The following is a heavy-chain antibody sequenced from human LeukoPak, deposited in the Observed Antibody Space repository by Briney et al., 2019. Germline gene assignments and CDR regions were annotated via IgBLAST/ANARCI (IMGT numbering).Heavy chain of an antibody. J-gene: IGHJ4*02. D-gene: IGHD6-13*01. CDR3: ARDLPFSSSWYVVFDY. CDR2: ISYDGSNK. V-gene: IGHV3-30*04. Sequence: GGSLRLSCAASGFTFSSYAMHWVRQAPGKGLEWVAVISYDGSNKYYADSVKGRFTISRDNSKNTLYLQMNSLRAEDTAVYYCARDLPFSSSWYVVFDYWGQGTLVTVSS. CDR1: GFTFSSYA.